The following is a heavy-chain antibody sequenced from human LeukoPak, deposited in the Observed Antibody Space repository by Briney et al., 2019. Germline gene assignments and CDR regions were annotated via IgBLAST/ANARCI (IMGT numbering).Heavy chain of an antibody. D-gene: IGHD6-19*01. CDR1: GFTFSSYA. CDR2: ISYDGSNK. J-gene: IGHJ4*02. Sequence: PGGSLRLSCAASGFTFSSYAMHWVRQAPGKGLEWVAVISYDGSNKYYADSVKGRFTISGDNSKNTLYLQMNSLRAEDTAVYYCARDPNIYSSGWYDYFDYWGQGTLVTVSS. CDR3: ARDPNIYSSGWYDYFDY. V-gene: IGHV3-30*04.